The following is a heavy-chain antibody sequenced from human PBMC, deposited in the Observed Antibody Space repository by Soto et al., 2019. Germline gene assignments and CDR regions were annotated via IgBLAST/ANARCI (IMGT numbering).Heavy chain of an antibody. V-gene: IGHV4-59*01. D-gene: IGHD3-10*01. CDR3: ARQPLLWFGELSWFDP. J-gene: IGHJ5*02. CDR2: IYYSGST. CDR1: GCSISSFY. Sequence: SENLSLTCTVFGCSISSFYWGWIRQPPGKGLEWIGYIYYSGSTNYNPSLKSRVTISVDTSNYQFSLKLSSVTAADTAVYFCARQPLLWFGELSWFDPWGQGTLVTVSS.